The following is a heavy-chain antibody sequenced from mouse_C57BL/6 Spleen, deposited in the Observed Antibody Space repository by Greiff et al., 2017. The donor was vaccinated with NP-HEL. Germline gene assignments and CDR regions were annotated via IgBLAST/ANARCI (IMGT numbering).Heavy chain of an antibody. CDR3: ARNDYGGRWFAY. D-gene: IGHD2-4*01. CDR2: IDPSDSYT. CDR1: GYTFTSYW. V-gene: IGHV1-69*01. J-gene: IGHJ3*01. Sequence: QVQLQQPGAELVMPGASVKLSCKASGYTFTSYWMHWVKQRPGQGLEWIGEIDPSDSYTNYNQKFKGKSTLTVDKSSSTAYMQLSSLTSEDSAVYYCARNDYGGRWFAYWGQGTLVTVSA.